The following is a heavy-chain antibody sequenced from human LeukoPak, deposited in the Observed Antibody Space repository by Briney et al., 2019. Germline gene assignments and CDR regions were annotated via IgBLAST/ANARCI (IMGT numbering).Heavy chain of an antibody. Sequence: GGSLRLSCAASGFTFSSYWMSWVRQAPGKGLEWVANIKQDGSEKYYVDSVKGRFTISRDNAKNSLYLQMNSLRAEDTAVYYCARDMYSSGWEGSFDYWGQGTLVTVSS. J-gene: IGHJ4*02. D-gene: IGHD6-19*01. CDR2: IKQDGSEK. V-gene: IGHV3-7*03. CDR3: ARDMYSSGWEGSFDY. CDR1: GFTFSSYW.